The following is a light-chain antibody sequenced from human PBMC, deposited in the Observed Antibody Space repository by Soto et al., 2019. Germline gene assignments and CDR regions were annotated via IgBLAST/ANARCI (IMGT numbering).Light chain of an antibody. CDR3: QQPDSFPLT. Sequence: DIQMTQAPSSVSAAVGDRVTITCRASQGISSWLAWYQQNPGQAPNLLFYAASSLQSGVPSRFRGTGSGTDFTLNTSTLKTEDFATYYCQQPDSFPLTFGGGTQVEIK. CDR2: AAS. V-gene: IGKV1-12*01. CDR1: QGISSW. J-gene: IGKJ4*01.